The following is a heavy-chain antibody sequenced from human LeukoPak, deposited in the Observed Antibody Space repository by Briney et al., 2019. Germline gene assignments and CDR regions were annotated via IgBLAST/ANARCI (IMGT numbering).Heavy chain of an antibody. CDR1: GGSISSYY. Sequence: SETLSLTCTVSGGSISSYYWSWIRQPPVKGLEWIGYIYYSGSTNYNPSLKSRVTISLDTSKNQFSLKLTSVTAADTAVYYCARGNDFCSGYRIDYWGQGTLVTVSS. D-gene: IGHD3-3*01. CDR3: ARGNDFCSGYRIDY. V-gene: IGHV4-59*01. CDR2: IYYSGST. J-gene: IGHJ4*02.